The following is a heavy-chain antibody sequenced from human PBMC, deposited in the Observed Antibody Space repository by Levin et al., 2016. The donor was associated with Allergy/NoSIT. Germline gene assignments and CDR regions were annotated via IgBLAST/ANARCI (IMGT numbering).Heavy chain of an antibody. CDR1: GFTFSSYA. J-gene: IGHJ4*02. D-gene: IGHD5-18*01. Sequence: GESLKISCAASGFTFSSYAMSWVRQAPGKGLEWVSAISGSGGSTYYADSVKGRFTISRDNSKNTLYLQMNSLRAEDTAVYYCAKHTGAMVSHRFDYWGQGTLVTVSS. CDR3: AKHTGAMVSHRFDY. V-gene: IGHV3-23*01. CDR2: ISGSGGST.